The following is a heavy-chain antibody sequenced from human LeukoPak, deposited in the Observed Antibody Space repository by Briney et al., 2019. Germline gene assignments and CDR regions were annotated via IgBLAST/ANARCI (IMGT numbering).Heavy chain of an antibody. V-gene: IGHV3-30-3*01. Sequence: PGGSLRLSCAASGFTFSSYAMHWVRQAPGKGLEWVAVISYDGSNKYYADSVKGRFTISRDNCKNTLYLQMNSLRAEDTAVYYCARDYPSLIAVAGMSTPDYWGQGTLVTVSS. CDR1: GFTFSSYA. CDR2: ISYDGSNK. CDR3: ARDYPSLIAVAGMSTPDY. D-gene: IGHD6-19*01. J-gene: IGHJ4*02.